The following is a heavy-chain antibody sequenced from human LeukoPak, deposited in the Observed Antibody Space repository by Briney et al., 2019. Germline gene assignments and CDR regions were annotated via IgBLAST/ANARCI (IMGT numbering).Heavy chain of an antibody. D-gene: IGHD3-3*01. CDR1: GFSFTNYA. J-gene: IGHJ4*02. CDR2: ISASGTTT. V-gene: IGHV3-23*01. Sequence: GGSLGLSCAASGFSFTNYAMNWVRQAPGKGLEWVSFISASGTTTHYSDSVKGRFTISRDNSKNTLFLQINSLRAEDTAAYYCAKGAQFDFWSGYTLEYFDVWGKGTLVTVSS. CDR3: AKGAQFDFWSGYTLEYFDV.